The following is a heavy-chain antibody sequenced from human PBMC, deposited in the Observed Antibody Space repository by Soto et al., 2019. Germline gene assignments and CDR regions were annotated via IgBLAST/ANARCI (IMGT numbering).Heavy chain of an antibody. CDR3: ARSTTVSGRYFQH. CDR2: INHSGST. D-gene: IGHD4-17*01. J-gene: IGHJ1*01. CDR1: GGSFSGYY. Sequence: QVQLQQWGAGLLKPSETLSLTCAVYGGSFSGYYWSWIRQPPGKGLEWIGEINHSGSTNYNPSLKSGVTISVDTSKNQFSLKLSSVTAADTAVYYCARSTTVSGRYFQHWGQGTLVTVSS. V-gene: IGHV4-34*01.